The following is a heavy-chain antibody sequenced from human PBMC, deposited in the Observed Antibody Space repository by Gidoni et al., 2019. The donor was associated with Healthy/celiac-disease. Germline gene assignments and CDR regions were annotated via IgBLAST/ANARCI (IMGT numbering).Heavy chain of an antibody. J-gene: IGHJ4*02. Sequence: QLQLQESGPGLVKPSATLSLTCTVSGGSISSSSYYWAWIRQPPGKGLEWIGSLYYSGRTYYSPSLKSRVTISVDTSKNQFSLKLSSVTAADTAVYYCARGIDASGSYHMDYWGQGTLVTVSS. CDR3: ARGIDASGSYHMDY. CDR1: GGSISSSSYY. D-gene: IGHD3-10*01. V-gene: IGHV4-39*07. CDR2: LYYSGRT.